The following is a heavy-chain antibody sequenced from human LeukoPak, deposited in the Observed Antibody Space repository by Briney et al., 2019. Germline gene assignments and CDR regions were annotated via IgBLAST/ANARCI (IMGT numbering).Heavy chain of an antibody. CDR3: ARGAAGAFDI. V-gene: IGHV3-33*01. D-gene: IGHD6-13*01. CDR2: IWYDGSKK. CDR1: GFTFSSYG. Sequence: PGRSLRLSCAASGFTFSSYGMHWVRQAPGKGLEWVAVIWYDGSKKYYADSVKGRFTISRDNSKNTQYLQMNSLRAEDTAVYYCARGAAGAFDIWGQGTMVTVSS. J-gene: IGHJ3*02.